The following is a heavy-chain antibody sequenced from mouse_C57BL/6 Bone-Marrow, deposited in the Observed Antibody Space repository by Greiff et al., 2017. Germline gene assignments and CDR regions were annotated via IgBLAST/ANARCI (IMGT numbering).Heavy chain of an antibody. V-gene: IGHV1-69*01. J-gene: IGHJ2*01. CDR3: ARSTITTVVADY. CDR1: GYTFTSYW. CDR2: IDPSDSYT. Sequence: QVQLQQPGAELVMPGASVKLSCKASGYTFTSYWMHWVKQRPGQGLEWIGEIDPSDSYTNYNQKFKGKSTLTVDKSSSTAYMQLSSLTSEDSAVYYCARSTITTVVADYWGQGTTLAVYS. D-gene: IGHD1-1*01.